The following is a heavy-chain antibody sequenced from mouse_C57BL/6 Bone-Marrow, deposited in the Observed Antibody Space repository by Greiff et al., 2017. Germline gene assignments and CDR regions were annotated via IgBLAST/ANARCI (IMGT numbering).Heavy chain of an antibody. CDR1: GSTFPSYG. Sequence: QVQLKESGAELARPGASVKLSCKASGSTFPSYGISWVKPRTGPGLEWIGALSPRRGNPYYNEPFKGTATLTADKSSSTAYRELLSLASEEAAVYFCAREGPYFDYGGQGTTLTGSS. CDR3: AREGPYFDY. J-gene: IGHJ2*01. CDR2: LSPRRGNP. V-gene: IGHV1-81*01.